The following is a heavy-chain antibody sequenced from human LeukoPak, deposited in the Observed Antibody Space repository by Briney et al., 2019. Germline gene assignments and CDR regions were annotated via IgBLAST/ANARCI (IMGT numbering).Heavy chain of an antibody. CDR3: ARGRYCSSTSCYNWFDP. Sequence: ASVKVSCKASGNTFTSYAMHWVRQAPGQRLEWMGWINAGNGNTKYSQKFQGRVTITRDTSASTAYMELSSPRSEDTAVYYCARGRYCSSTSCYNWFDPWGQGTLVTVSS. V-gene: IGHV1-3*01. CDR1: GNTFTSYA. J-gene: IGHJ5*02. CDR2: INAGNGNT. D-gene: IGHD2-2*01.